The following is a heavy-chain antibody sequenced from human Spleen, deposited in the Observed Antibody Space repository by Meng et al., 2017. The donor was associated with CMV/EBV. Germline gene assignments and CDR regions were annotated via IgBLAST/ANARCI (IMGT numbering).Heavy chain of an antibody. CDR2: ISPSGDTI. D-gene: IGHD1-7*01. Sequence: GGSLRLSCAASGFTFSDYYMTWIRQAPGKGLQWVSYISPSGDTIYYTDSVQGRFTVSRDNARDSLYLQMNSLRAEDTAVYYCARYFIDDWNYGDYFDFWGQGTLVTVSS. V-gene: IGHV3-11*04. CDR3: ARYFIDDWNYGDYFDF. CDR1: GFTFSDYY. J-gene: IGHJ4*02.